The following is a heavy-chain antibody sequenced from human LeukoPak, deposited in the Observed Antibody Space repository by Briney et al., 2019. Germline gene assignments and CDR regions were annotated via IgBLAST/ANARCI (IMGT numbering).Heavy chain of an antibody. CDR1: GGSISSYY. Sequence: SETLSLTCTVSGGSISSYYWSWIRQPPGKGLGWIGFIYYSGSTYSNPSLKSRVTISLDTSKNQFSLRLTSVTAADTAVYYCARRVGHSYGVTGAGAFDIWGQGTMVIVSS. D-gene: IGHD5-18*01. CDR2: IYYSGST. J-gene: IGHJ3*02. CDR3: ARRVGHSYGVTGAGAFDI. V-gene: IGHV4-59*01.